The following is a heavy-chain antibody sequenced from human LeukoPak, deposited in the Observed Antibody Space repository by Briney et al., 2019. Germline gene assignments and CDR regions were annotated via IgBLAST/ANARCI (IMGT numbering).Heavy chain of an antibody. Sequence: GGSLRLSCAASGFIFSDSGMHWVRQAPGKGLEWVAFIRYDGNEKYFPESVKGQFTISRDNSKSTLRLQMNSLRGEDTGVYYCAKDGSYGPDYWGKGTLVTVSS. J-gene: IGHJ4*02. CDR3: AKDGSYGPDY. CDR2: IRYDGNEK. CDR1: GFIFSDSG. V-gene: IGHV3-30*02. D-gene: IGHD1-26*01.